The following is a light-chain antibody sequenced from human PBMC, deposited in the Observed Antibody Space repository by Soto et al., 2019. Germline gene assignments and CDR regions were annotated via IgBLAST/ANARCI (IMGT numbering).Light chain of an antibody. Sequence: EIVMTQSPATLSVSPGERVTLSCRASQSVSSRLAWYQQKPGQSPRLLIYGASTRATGIPARFSGSGSGTDFTLKISRVEAEDFAVYYCQQYVSSPWAFGQGTKVDIK. J-gene: IGKJ1*01. V-gene: IGKV3-15*01. CDR2: GAS. CDR1: QSVSSR. CDR3: QQYVSSPWA.